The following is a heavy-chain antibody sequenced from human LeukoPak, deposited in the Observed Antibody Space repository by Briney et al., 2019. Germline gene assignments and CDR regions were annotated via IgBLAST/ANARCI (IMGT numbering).Heavy chain of an antibody. CDR1: GGSISSSNW. CDR2: VYYSGST. D-gene: IGHD3-22*01. CDR3: ARGGTPITMIVVESNWFDP. Sequence: PSETLSLTCAVSGGSISSSNWWSWIRQHPGKGLEWIGNVYYSGSTDPNPSLKSRVTMSVDTSKNQFSMKLSSVTAADTAVYYCARGGTPITMIVVESNWFDPWGREPGSPSPQ. V-gene: IGHV4-4*02. J-gene: IGHJ5*02.